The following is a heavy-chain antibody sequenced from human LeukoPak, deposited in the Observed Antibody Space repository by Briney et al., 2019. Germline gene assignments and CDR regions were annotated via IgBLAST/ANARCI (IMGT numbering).Heavy chain of an antibody. J-gene: IGHJ5*02. Sequence: GASVTVSFTSSGYPFTIYYINWVRQAPGQGLEWMGWISAYNGDTNYAQNLQGRVTMTTDTSTDTAYMELRSLRSDDTAVYYCARDGLSYTNPNNWFDPWGQGTLVTVSS. CDR3: ARDGLSYTNPNNWFDP. CDR2: ISAYNGDT. D-gene: IGHD2-2*02. V-gene: IGHV1-18*01. CDR1: GYPFTIYY.